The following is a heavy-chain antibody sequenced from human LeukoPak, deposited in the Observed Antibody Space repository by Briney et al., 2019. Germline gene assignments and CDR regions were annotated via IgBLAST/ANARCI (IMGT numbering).Heavy chain of an antibody. CDR3: AKAGRYCYGTGESRGFDY. D-gene: IGHD5-18*01. J-gene: IGHJ4*02. Sequence: GGSLRLSCAASGFTFSSYAMSWVRQAPGKGLEWVSAISGSGGSTYYADSVKGRFTISRDNSKNTLYLQMNSLRAEDTAVYYCAKAGRYCYGTGESRGFDYWGQGTLVTVSS. V-gene: IGHV3-23*01. CDR1: GFTFSSYA. CDR2: ISGSGGST.